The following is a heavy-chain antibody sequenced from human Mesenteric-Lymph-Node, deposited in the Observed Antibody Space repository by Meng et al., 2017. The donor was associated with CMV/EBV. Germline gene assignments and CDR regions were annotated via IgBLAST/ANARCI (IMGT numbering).Heavy chain of an antibody. J-gene: IGHJ5*02. D-gene: IGHD6-19*01. V-gene: IGHV5-10-1*01. CDR3: ARQKKPSIAVAAGWFDP. CDR1: FTSYW. CDR2: IAPSDSYP. Sequence: FTSYWISWVRQMPGKGLEWLGRIAPSDSYPTSSPSFQGHVTISADKSISTAYLQWSSLKASDTAMYYCARQKKPSIAVAAGWFDPWGQGTLVTVSS.